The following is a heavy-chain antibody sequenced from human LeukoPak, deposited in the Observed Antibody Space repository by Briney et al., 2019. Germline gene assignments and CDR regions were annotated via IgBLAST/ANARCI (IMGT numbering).Heavy chain of an antibody. Sequence: SETLSLTCTVSGDSISSGNYWGWIRQPPGKGLEWIGSIFHIGSTYFNLSLKSRVTISVDTSKNQFSLRLSSVTAADTALYYCARATDSRGYQFKGFDFWGQGALVTVSS. V-gene: IGHV4-38-2*02. D-gene: IGHD3-22*01. CDR1: GDSISSGNY. J-gene: IGHJ4*02. CDR2: IFHIGST. CDR3: ARATDSRGYQFKGFDF.